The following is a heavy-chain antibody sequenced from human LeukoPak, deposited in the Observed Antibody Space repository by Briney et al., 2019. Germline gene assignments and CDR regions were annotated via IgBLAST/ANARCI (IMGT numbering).Heavy chain of an antibody. CDR2: IYHSGST. CDR1: GGSISSGGYY. CDR3: ARDATVGQLVYYFDY. V-gene: IGHV4-30-2*01. Sequence: SETLSLTCTVSGGSISSGGYYWSWIRQPPGRGLEWIGYIYHSGSTYYNPSLKSRVTISVDRSKNQFSLKLSSVTAADTAVYYCARDATVGQLVYYFDYWGQGTLVTVSS. D-gene: IGHD6-6*01. J-gene: IGHJ4*02.